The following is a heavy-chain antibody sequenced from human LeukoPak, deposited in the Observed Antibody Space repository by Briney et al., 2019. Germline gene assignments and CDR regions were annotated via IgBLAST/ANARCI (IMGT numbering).Heavy chain of an antibody. J-gene: IGHJ6*03. CDR2: IYPGDSDT. V-gene: IGHV5-51*01. Sequence: GESLKISCKASGYSFTTYWIGWVRQMPGKGLEWMGIIYPGDSDTRYSPSFQGQVTISADKSISTAYLQWSSLKASDTAMYYCATHTNYYYYYMDVWGKGTTVTVSS. CDR3: ATHTNYYYYYMDV. D-gene: IGHD3-3*01. CDR1: GYSFTTYW.